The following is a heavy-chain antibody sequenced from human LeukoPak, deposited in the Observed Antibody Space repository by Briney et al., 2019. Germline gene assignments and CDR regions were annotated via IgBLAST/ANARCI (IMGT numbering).Heavy chain of an antibody. J-gene: IGHJ4*02. CDR3: ATDHGFHYGAYFDY. V-gene: IGHV3-30*03. CDR2: ISYDGSNK. Sequence: PGGSLRLSCAASGFTFSSFGMHWVRQAPAKGLEGVAVISYDGSNKYSADSVKGRFTISRDNSKNTLYLQMNSLRAEDTAVYYCATDHGFHYGAYFDYWGQGTLVTVSS. CDR1: GFTFSSFG. D-gene: IGHD4-17*01.